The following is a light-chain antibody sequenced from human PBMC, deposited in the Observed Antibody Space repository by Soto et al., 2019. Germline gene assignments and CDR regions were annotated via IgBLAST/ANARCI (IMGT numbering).Light chain of an antibody. CDR3: QHRSSGTRT. CDR1: QSISYL. Sequence: IVLTQSPAILSLSPGERATLSCRASQSISYLLAWYQQKPGQAPRLLLYDASNRAPCIPARFSGSGSETDVTLTISSLEPEECAVYYCQHRSSGTRTFGQGTRREIK. CDR2: DAS. V-gene: IGKV3-11*01. J-gene: IGKJ2*01.